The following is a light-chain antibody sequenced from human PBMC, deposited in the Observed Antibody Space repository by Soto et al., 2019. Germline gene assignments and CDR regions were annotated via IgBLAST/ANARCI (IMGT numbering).Light chain of an antibody. J-gene: IGKJ4*01. CDR3: QQRSNWSLT. CDR1: QSVSSY. V-gene: IGKV3-11*01. CDR2: DAS. Sequence: EIVLTQSPATLSLSPGERATLSCRALQSVSSYLAWYQQNPGQAPRLLIYDASNRATGIPARFSGSGSGTDFTLTISSLEPEDFAVYYCQQRSNWSLTFGGGTKVEIK.